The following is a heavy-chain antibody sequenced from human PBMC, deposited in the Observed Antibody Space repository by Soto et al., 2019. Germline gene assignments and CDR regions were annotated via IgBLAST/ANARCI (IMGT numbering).Heavy chain of an antibody. CDR3: ARELGYCSSTSCYKGYYGMDV. D-gene: IGHD2-2*02. Sequence: GGSLSLSCAASGLTFSNYAMSWVRQAPGKGLEWVSSISGTAGSIYYTESVKGRFTISRDNSKTTLYLQMNSLRAEDTAVYYCARELGYCSSTSCYKGYYGMDVWGPGTTVTVSS. CDR1: GLTFSNYA. CDR2: ISGTAGSI. J-gene: IGHJ6*02. V-gene: IGHV3-23*01.